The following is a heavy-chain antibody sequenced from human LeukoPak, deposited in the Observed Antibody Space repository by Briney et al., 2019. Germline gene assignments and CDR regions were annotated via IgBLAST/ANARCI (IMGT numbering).Heavy chain of an antibody. Sequence: ASVKVSCKASGYTFTSYAMHWVRQAPGQRLEWMGWINAGNGNTKYSQKFQGRVTITRDTSASTAYMELSSLRSEDTAVYYCARGVRYYDSSGYQLYYYYGMGVWGQGTTVTVSS. CDR1: GYTFTSYA. CDR3: ARGVRYYDSSGYQLYYYYGMGV. V-gene: IGHV1-3*01. CDR2: INAGNGNT. D-gene: IGHD3-22*01. J-gene: IGHJ6*02.